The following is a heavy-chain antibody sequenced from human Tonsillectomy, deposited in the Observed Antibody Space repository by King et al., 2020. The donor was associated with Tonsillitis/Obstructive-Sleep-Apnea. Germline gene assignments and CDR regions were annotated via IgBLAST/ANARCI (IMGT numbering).Heavy chain of an antibody. V-gene: IGHV1-18*01. CDR3: ARGSHDYGDNVFNHYYYYMDV. J-gene: IGHJ6*03. CDR1: GYTFSSHG. D-gene: IGHD4-17*01. Sequence: VQLVQSGAEVKKPGASVKVSCKASGYTFSSHGITWVRQAPGQGLEWIGWISAYNDKTNYAREIQGRVTLTTDTSTSTAYMELRSLRSDDTAVYYCARGSHDYGDNVFNHYYYYMDVWGKGTTVTVSS. CDR2: ISAYNDKT.